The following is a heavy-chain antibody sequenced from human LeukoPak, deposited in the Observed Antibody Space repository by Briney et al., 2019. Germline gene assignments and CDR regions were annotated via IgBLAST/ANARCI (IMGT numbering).Heavy chain of an antibody. CDR1: GGSINSGTFY. Sequence: PSETLSLACTVSGGSINSGTFYWGWIRQPPGKGLEWIGSMYYDGSSYYNPSLKSRVTTSVDTSKNQFSLKLTSVAAADTAVYFCARRSDSGSDDGEDYFDYWGQGTLVTVSS. J-gene: IGHJ4*02. CDR2: MYYDGSS. D-gene: IGHD1-26*01. CDR3: ARRSDSGSDDGEDYFDY. V-gene: IGHV4-39*01.